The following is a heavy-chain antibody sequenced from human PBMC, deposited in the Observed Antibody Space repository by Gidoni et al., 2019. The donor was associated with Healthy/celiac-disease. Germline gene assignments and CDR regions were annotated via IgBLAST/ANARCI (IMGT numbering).Heavy chain of an antibody. J-gene: IGHJ4*02. CDR3: TTLENWSSGDY. CDR2: IKSKTDGGTT. D-gene: IGHD1-1*01. V-gene: IGHV3-15*01. Sequence: GLEWVGRIKSKTDGGTTDYAAPVKGRFTISRDDSKNTLYLQMNSLKTEDTAVYYCTTLENWSSGDYWGQGTLVTVSS.